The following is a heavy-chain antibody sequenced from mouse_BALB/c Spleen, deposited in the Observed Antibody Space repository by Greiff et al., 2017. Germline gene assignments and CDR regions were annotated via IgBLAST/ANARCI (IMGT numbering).Heavy chain of an antibody. J-gene: IGHJ2*01. CDR3: ARGSLANWDVNFDY. Sequence: QVQLQQSGAELAKPGASVKMSCKASGYTFTSYWMHWVKQRPGQGLEWIGYINPSTGYTEYNQKFKDKATLTADKSSSTAYMQLSSLTSEDSAVYYCARGSLANWDVNFDYWGQGTTLTVSS. V-gene: IGHV1-7*01. CDR1: GYTFTSYW. D-gene: IGHD4-1*01. CDR2: INPSTGYT.